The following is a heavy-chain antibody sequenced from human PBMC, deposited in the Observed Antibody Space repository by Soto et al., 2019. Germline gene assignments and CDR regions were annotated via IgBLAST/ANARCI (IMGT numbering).Heavy chain of an antibody. V-gene: IGHV3-20*04. CDR2: INWNGGST. CDR1: GFTFEDHG. CDR3: ARVPLLADYFDS. Sequence: EVRLVESGGGVGRPGGSLRLSCAASGFTFEDHGLSWVRQAPGKGLEWVAGINWNGGSTVYAASVKGRLTISRDNAKNSLFLEVNSLRVEDTALYFCARVPLLADYFDSWGQGTLVTVSS. J-gene: IGHJ4*02.